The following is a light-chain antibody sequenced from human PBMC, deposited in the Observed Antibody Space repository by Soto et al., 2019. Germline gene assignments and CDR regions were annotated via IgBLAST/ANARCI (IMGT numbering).Light chain of an antibody. CDR3: MQSTLWRWT. Sequence: DVVMTQSPLSLPVPLGQPASISSRSSQSIVFSDGNTYLSWFHQRPGQSPRRLLLTVSTRASGVPDSFSVSGAGTDFTLKISGLEAEGVGVCYCMQSTLWRWTVGPGTKEEI. CDR1: QSIVFSDGNTY. V-gene: IGKV2-30*01. J-gene: IGKJ1*01. CDR2: TVS.